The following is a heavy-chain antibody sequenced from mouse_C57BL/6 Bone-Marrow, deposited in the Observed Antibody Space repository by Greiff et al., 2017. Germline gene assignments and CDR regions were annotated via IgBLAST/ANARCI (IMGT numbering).Heavy chain of an antibody. D-gene: IGHD4-1*01. J-gene: IGHJ2*01. CDR1: GFTFSDYY. CDR2: INYDGSST. Sequence: EVQLVESEGGLVQPGSSMKLSCTASGFTFSDYYMDWVRQVPEKGLEWVANINYDGSSTYYLDSLKSRFIISRDNAKNILYLQMSSLKSEYTATYYCSRVWDGDYFDYWGQGTTLTVSS. CDR3: SRVWDGDYFDY. V-gene: IGHV5-16*01.